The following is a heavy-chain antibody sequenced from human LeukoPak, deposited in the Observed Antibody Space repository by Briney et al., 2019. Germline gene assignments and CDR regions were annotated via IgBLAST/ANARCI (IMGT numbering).Heavy chain of an antibody. D-gene: IGHD6-19*01. Sequence: KPGGSLRLSCAASGFTFSNAWMSWVRQAPGKGLEWVGRIKSKTDGGTTDYAAPVKGRFTISRDDSKNTLYLQMNSLKTEDTAVYYCTTRIAVAGIHFDYWGQGTLVTVSS. CDR2: IKSKTDGGTT. CDR1: GFTFSNAW. CDR3: TTRIAVAGIHFDY. J-gene: IGHJ4*02. V-gene: IGHV3-15*01.